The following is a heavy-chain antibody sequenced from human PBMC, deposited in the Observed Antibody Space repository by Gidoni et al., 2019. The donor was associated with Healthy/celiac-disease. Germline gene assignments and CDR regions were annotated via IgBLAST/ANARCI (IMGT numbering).Heavy chain of an antibody. CDR3: ARDGIAVAGTSGSGNDAFDI. Sequence: QVQLVESGGGVVQPGRSLILSCAASGFPFSSFGVPWVRQAAGKGLEWVAVIWYDGSNKYYADSVKGRFTISRDNSKNTLYLQMNSLRAEDTAVYYCARDGIAVAGTSGSGNDAFDIWGQGTMVTVSS. D-gene: IGHD6-19*01. CDR2: IWYDGSNK. CDR1: GFPFSSFG. J-gene: IGHJ3*02. V-gene: IGHV3-33*01.